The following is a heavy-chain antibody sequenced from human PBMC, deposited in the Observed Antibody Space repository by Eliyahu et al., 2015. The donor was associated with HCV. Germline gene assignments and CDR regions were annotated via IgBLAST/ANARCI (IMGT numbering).Heavy chain of an antibody. D-gene: IGHD6-6*01. CDR3: ARADSIAAPFDY. V-gene: IGHV3-30-3*01. J-gene: IGHJ4*02. CDR1: GFXFSSYA. CDR2: ISYDGSNK. Sequence: QVQLVESGGGVVQPGRSLRLSCAASGFXFSSYAMHWVRQAPGKGLEWVAVISYDGSNKYYADSVKGRFTISRDNSKNTLYLQMNSLRAEDTAVYYCARADSIAAPFDYWGQGTLVTVSS.